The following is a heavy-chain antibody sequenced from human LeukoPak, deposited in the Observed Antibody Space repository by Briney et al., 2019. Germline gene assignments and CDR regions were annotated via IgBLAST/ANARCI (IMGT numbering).Heavy chain of an antibody. V-gene: IGHV3-30*04. CDR3: ARESGYSYGRFDY. J-gene: IGHJ4*02. Sequence: GRSLRLSCAASGFTFNTYAMHWVRQAPGKGLEWGAVISFDGSNKYYADSVKGRFTISRDNSKNTMYMKMNSLRAEDTAVYYCARESGYSYGRFDYWGQGTLVTVSS. D-gene: IGHD5-18*01. CDR2: ISFDGSNK. CDR1: GFTFNTYA.